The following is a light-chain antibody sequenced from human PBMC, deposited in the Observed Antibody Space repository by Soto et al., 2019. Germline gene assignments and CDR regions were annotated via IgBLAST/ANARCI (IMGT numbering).Light chain of an antibody. CDR3: QQYNNWPLT. CDR1: QSFGSN. CDR2: GAS. V-gene: IGKV3-15*01. Sequence: EIVMTQSPATLSVSPGERATLSCRASQSFGSNLAWYQQKPGQVSRLLIYGASTRATGIPARFSGSGSGTDFTLTISSLQSEDFAVYYCQQYNNWPLTFGGGTKVEIK. J-gene: IGKJ4*01.